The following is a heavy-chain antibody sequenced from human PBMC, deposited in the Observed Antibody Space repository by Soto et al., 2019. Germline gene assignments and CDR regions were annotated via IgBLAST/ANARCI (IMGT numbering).Heavy chain of an antibody. V-gene: IGHV1-69*06. CDR3: ARSAAASLKGSLDV. CDR1: GGIFNSFA. CDR2: ILPVFGTP. J-gene: IGHJ6*02. D-gene: IGHD6-13*01. Sequence: QVQLVQSGAEVKKPESSVKVSCKASGGIFNSFAISWVRQAPGQGLEWMGGILPVFGTPSNSQNFQGRITITADRSTTTAYMELSSLRFEHTAVYHCARSAAASLKGSLDVWGQGTRVTVS.